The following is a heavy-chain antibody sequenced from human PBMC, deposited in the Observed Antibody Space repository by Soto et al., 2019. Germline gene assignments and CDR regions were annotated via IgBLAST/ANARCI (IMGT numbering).Heavy chain of an antibody. CDR1: GYTFSNYD. CDR2: VNPNNGDT. Sequence: QVQLVQSGAELKKPGASVKVSCKASGYTFSNYDMNWVRQATGQGPEWIGWVNPNNGDTGYAQKFQGRVTLTTDISTTTAYMELTSLRSEDTAIYYCASGSRKGSAIDFDYWGQGTLITVSS. V-gene: IGHV1-8*01. D-gene: IGHD3-10*01. CDR3: ASGSRKGSAIDFDY. J-gene: IGHJ4*02.